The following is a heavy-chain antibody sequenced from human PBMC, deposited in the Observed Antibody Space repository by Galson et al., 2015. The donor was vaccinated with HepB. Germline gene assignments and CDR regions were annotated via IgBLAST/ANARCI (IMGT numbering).Heavy chain of an antibody. V-gene: IGHV3-9*01. CDR3: AKGGVVVVPAAQVYFDY. Sequence: SLRLSCAASGFTFDDYAMHWVRQAPGKGLEWVSGISWNSGSIGYADSVKGRFTISRDNAKNSLYLQMNSLRAEDTALYYCAKGGVVVVPAAQVYFDYWGQGTLVTVSS. CDR1: GFTFDDYA. J-gene: IGHJ4*02. D-gene: IGHD2-2*01. CDR2: ISWNSGSI.